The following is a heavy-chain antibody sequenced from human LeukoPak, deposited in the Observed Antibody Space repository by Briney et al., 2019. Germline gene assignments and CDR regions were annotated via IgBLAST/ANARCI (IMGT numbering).Heavy chain of an antibody. V-gene: IGHV4-39*01. D-gene: IGHD5-24*01. CDR1: GGSISSSSYY. CDR2: IYYSGST. Sequence: SETLSLTCTVSGGSISSSSYYWGWIRQPPGKGLEWIGSIYYSGSTYYNPSLKSRVTISVDTSKNQFSLKLSSVTAADTAVYYCARLRINYYYMDVWGKGTTVTISS. J-gene: IGHJ6*03. CDR3: ARLRINYYYMDV.